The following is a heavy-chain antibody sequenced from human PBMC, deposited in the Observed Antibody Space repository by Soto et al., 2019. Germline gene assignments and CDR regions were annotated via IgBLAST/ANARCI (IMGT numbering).Heavy chain of an antibody. V-gene: IGHV4-61*01. D-gene: IGHD3-3*01. CDR3: ARARKGSGSDYYYHYGMDV. CDR2: IYYSGST. J-gene: IGHJ6*04. Sequence: SETLSLTCTVSGGSVSSGSYHWTWIRQPPGKGLEWIGYIYYSGSTNYNPSLKSRVTISVDTSKNQFSLKLSSVTAADTAVYYRARARKGSGSDYYYHYGMDVWGKGTTVTVSS. CDR1: GGSVSSGSYH.